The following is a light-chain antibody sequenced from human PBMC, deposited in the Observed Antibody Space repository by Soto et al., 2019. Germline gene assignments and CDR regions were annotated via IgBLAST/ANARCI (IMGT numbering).Light chain of an antibody. CDR3: QQSYSTPPWT. CDR1: QSISSY. Sequence: DIQMTQSPSSLSASVGDRVTITCRASQSISSYLNWYQQKPGKAPKLLIYAASSLQSGVPSRFSGSGSGTDFTLPISRLQPEDFATYYCQQSYSTPPWTFGQGTKVEIK. J-gene: IGKJ1*01. CDR2: AAS. V-gene: IGKV1-39*01.